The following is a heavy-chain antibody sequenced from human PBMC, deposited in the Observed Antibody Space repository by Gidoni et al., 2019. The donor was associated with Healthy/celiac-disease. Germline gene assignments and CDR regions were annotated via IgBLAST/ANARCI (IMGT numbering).Heavy chain of an antibody. Sequence: QLQLQQWCAGLLKPSETLSLTCAVYGGSFSAYSGAGIREPPGKGLEWIGEINNSGSTNYNPSLKSRVTISVDTSKNQFSLKLSSVTAADTAVYYCARGRPWSYSFGGVIVDYWGQGTLVTVSS. CDR1: GGSFSAYS. CDR2: INNSGST. D-gene: IGHD3-16*02. CDR3: ARGRPWSYSFGGVIVDY. J-gene: IGHJ4*02. V-gene: IGHV4-34*01.